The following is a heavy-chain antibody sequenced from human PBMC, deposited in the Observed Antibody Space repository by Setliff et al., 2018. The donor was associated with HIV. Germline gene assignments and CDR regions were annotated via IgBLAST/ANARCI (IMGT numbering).Heavy chain of an antibody. CDR3: ATDSGSHDAFDI. D-gene: IGHD1-26*01. CDR1: AGSISSSRYN. J-gene: IGHJ3*02. Sequence: PSETLSLTCTVSAGSISSSRYNWGWIRQPPGKGLEWIGEINHSGSTNYNPSLKSRVTISVDTSKNQFSLKLSSVTAADTAVYYCATDSGSHDAFDIWGQGTMVTVSS. CDR2: INHSGST. V-gene: IGHV4-39*07.